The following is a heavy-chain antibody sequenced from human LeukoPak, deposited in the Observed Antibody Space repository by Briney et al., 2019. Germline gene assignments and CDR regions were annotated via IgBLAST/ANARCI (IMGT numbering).Heavy chain of an antibody. V-gene: IGHV1-8*01. CDR2: MNPNSGNT. Sequence: ASVKVSCEASGYTFTSYDINWVRQATGRGLEWMGWMNPNSGNTGYAQKFQGRVTMTRNTSITTAYMELSNLRSEDTAVYYCVRGAAFPGPWGQGSLVTVSS. CDR1: GYTFTSYD. D-gene: IGHD2/OR15-2a*01. CDR3: VRGAAFPGP. J-gene: IGHJ5*02.